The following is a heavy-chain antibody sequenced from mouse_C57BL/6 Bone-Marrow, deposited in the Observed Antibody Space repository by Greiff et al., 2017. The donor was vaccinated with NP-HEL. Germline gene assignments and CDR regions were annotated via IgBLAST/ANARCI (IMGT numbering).Heavy chain of an antibody. CDR3: ARCVHYYGSSYWYFDV. CDR2: IDPHSGGT. J-gene: IGHJ1*03. CDR1: GYTFTSYW. Sequence: QVQLQQPGAELVKPGASVTLSCKASGYTFTSYWMHWVKQRPGRGLEWIGRIDPHSGGTKYNEKFKSKATLTVDKPSSTAYMQLSSLTSDDSAVYYCARCVHYYGSSYWYFDVWGTGTTVTVSS. V-gene: IGHV1-72*01. D-gene: IGHD1-1*01.